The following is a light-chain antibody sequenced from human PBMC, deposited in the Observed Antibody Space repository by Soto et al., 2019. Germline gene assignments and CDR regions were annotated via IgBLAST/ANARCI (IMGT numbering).Light chain of an antibody. V-gene: IGKV3-11*01. J-gene: IGKJ4*01. CDR2: DAS. CDR3: QEYNHWHPVT. Sequence: EIVLTQSPATLSLSPGERATLSCRASQSVGTFFAWYQQKPGQAPRLLIYDASNRATGIPPRFSGSGSGTDFTLTISSLEPEDFAVYYCQEYNHWHPVTFGGGTKVDIK. CDR1: QSVGTF.